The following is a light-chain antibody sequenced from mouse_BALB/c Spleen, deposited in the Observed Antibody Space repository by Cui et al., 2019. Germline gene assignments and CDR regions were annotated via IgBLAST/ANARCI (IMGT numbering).Light chain of an antibody. CDR2: GAS. Sequence: NIVMTQSPKSMSMSVGERVTLSCKASENVGTYVSWYQQKPEQSPKLLIYGASNRYTGVPDRFTGSGSATDFTLTISGVQAEDLADYHCGQSYSYPFTFGSGTKLEIK. CDR1: ENVGTY. V-gene: IGKV6-20*01. CDR3: GQSYSYPFT. J-gene: IGKJ4*01.